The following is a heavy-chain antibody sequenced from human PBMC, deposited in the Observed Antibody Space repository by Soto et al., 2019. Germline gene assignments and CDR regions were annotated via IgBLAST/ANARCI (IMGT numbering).Heavy chain of an antibody. D-gene: IGHD6-19*01. CDR1: GGTIATNYR. CDR3: ARGGSSAWQVALDF. CDR2: IYTSGNT. Sequence: QQPLSLTCTGSGGTIATNYRFSWVRKPQGKGLEWIGEIYTSGNTNYNPSLKGRVTISVDKCKNQFSLKVTSVTAADTAVYYCARGGSSAWQVALDFWCLVTLVTIS. J-gene: IGHJ3*01. V-gene: IGHV4-4*03.